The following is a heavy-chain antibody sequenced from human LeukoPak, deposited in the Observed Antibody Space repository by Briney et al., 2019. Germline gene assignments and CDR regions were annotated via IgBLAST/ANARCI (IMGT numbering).Heavy chain of an antibody. D-gene: IGHD3-3*01. J-gene: IGHJ5*02. CDR1: GFSLSTRGVG. Sequence: ESGPTLVNPTQTLTLTCTFSGFSLSTRGVGVGWIRQPPGKALEWLALIYWNDDKRYSPSLKSRLTITKDTSKNQVVLTMTNMDPVDTATYYCAHSEGDFWSGSSFSWGQGTLVTVSS. V-gene: IGHV2-5*01. CDR2: IYWNDDK. CDR3: AHSEGDFWSGSSFS.